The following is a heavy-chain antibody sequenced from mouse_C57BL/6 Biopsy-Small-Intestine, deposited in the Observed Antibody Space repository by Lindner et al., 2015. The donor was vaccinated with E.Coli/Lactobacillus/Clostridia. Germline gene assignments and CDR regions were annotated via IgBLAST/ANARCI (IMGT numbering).Heavy chain of an antibody. V-gene: IGHV5-17*01. J-gene: IGHJ3*01. CDR3: ARGEGFAY. Sequence: VQLQESGGGLVKPGGSLKLSCAASGSTFSDYGMHWVRQAPEKGLEWVAYISSGSSNIYYADTVKGRFTISRDNAKNTLFLQMTTLRPEDMAMYYCARGEGFAYWGQGTLVTVSA. CDR2: ISSGSSNI. CDR1: GSTFSDYG.